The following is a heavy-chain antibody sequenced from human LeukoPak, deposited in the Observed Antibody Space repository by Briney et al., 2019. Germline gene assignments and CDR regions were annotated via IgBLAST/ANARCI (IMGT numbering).Heavy chain of an antibody. CDR1: GFTISRKY. J-gene: IGHJ4*02. CDR3: AKDPATAGSLLDGYFDS. CDR2: IYGGGST. Sequence: GGSLRLSCAASGFTISRKYMSWVRQAPGKGLEWVSIIYGGGSTFYAHSVKGRFTISRDNSRNTLYLQMHSLRAEDTAVYYCAKDPATAGSLLDGYFDSWGQGTLVTVSS. D-gene: IGHD6-13*01. V-gene: IGHV3-66*01.